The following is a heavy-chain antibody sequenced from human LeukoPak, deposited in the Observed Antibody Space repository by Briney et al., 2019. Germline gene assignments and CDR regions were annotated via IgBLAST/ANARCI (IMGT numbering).Heavy chain of an antibody. CDR2: IYYSGST. Sequence: SETLSLTCTVSGGSVSSGSYYWSWIRQHPGEGLEWIGYIYYSGSTYYNPSLKSRVTITVDTSKNQFSLKLSSVTAADTAVYYCASTGPYCGSTSCFDYWGQGTLVTVSS. D-gene: IGHD2-2*01. CDR1: GGSVSSGSYY. CDR3: ASTGPYCGSTSCFDY. V-gene: IGHV4-31*03. J-gene: IGHJ4*02.